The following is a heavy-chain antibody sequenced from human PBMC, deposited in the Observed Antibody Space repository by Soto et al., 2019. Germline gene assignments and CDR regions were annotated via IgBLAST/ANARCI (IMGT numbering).Heavy chain of an antibody. D-gene: IGHD3-3*01. CDR2: IIPIFGTA. CDR1: GGTFSSYA. Sequence: GASVKVSSKASGGTFSSYAISWVRQAPGQGLEWMGGIIPIFGTANYAQKFQGRVTITADKSTSTAYMELSSLRSEDTAVYYCARETPGSGGYYTASFFDYWGQGTLVSVS. J-gene: IGHJ4*02. CDR3: ARETPGSGGYYTASFFDY. V-gene: IGHV1-69*06.